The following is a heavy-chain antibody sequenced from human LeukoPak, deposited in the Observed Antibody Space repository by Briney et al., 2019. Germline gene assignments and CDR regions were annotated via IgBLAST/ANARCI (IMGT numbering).Heavy chain of an antibody. CDR1: GGSISSSSYY. D-gene: IGHD6-6*01. V-gene: IGHV4-39*02. CDR3: ARELRIEYSSSSDDY. J-gene: IGHJ4*02. Sequence: SETLSLTCTVSGGSISSSSYYWGWIRQPPGKGLEWIGSIYYSGSTYYNPSLKSRVTISVDTSKNQFSLKLSSVTAADTAVYYCARELRIEYSSSSDDYWGQGTLVTVSS. CDR2: IYYSGST.